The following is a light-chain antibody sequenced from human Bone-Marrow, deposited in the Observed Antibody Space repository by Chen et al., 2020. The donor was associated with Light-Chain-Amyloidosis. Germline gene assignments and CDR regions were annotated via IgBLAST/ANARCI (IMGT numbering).Light chain of an antibody. CDR1: QSVSSY. J-gene: IGKJ1*01. CDR2: DAS. V-gene: IGKV3-11*01. Sequence: EVVLTQYPATLSLSPGERATLSCRASQSVSSYLAWYKQKPGQAPRLLIYDASNRATGIPARFSGSGSGTDFTLTISSLEPEDFALYYCHQRINWPRTFGQGTKVEIK. CDR3: HQRINWPRT.